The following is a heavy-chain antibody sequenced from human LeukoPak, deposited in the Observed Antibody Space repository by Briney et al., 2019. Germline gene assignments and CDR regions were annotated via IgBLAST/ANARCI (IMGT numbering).Heavy chain of an antibody. Sequence: SQTLSLTCAISGDSVSSNSAAWYWIRQSPSKGLEWLGRTYYRSKWYLDYEESVKSRVIINPDPSKNQFSLQLNSVTPEDTAVYYCARHGSGWLESWGQGTLVTVSS. CDR1: GDSVSSNSAA. V-gene: IGHV6-1*01. CDR3: ARHGSGWLES. CDR2: TYYRSKWYL. J-gene: IGHJ4*02. D-gene: IGHD6-19*01.